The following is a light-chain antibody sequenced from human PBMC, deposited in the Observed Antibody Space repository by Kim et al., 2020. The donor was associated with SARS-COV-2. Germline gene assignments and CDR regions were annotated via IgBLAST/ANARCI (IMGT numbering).Light chain of an antibody. V-gene: IGLV3-19*01. Sequence: SSELTQDPAVSVALGQEVRITCQGDSLRKYYVSWYQQKAGQAPVLVIYGNLRRSSGIPDRFFGSSSGTTASLTIAGAQAEDEADYYCNSRDNGGNHVVFGGGTQLTVL. CDR2: GNL. CDR3: NSRDNGGNHVV. J-gene: IGLJ2*01. CDR1: SLRKYY.